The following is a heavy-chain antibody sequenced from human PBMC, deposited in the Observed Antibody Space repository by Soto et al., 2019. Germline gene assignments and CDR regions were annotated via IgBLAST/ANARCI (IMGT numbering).Heavy chain of an antibody. CDR2: INWNSGSI. CDR3: VKDESINWYSGHFRH. Sequence: EVQLVESGGGLVQPGRSLRLSCAASGFTFDDYAMHWVRQVPGKGLEWVSGINWNSGSIGYADSVKGRFAISRDNAKYSLHLQMNSLSAEDTAFYYCVKDESINWYSGHFRHWGQGTLVTVS. J-gene: IGHJ1*01. D-gene: IGHD6-13*01. V-gene: IGHV3-9*01. CDR1: GFTFDDYA.